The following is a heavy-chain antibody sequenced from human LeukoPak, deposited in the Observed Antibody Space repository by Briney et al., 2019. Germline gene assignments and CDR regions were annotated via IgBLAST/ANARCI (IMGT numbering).Heavy chain of an antibody. D-gene: IGHD2-15*01. J-gene: IGHJ4*02. CDR3: ARTYCSGGSCYASTHDY. CDR1: GYTFTGYY. Sequence: GPVKVSCKASGYTFTGYYMHWVRQAPGQGLEWMGWINPNSGGTNYAQKFQGRVTMTRDTSISTAYMELSRLRSDDTAVYYCARTYCSGGSCYASTHDYSGLGTLVTVSS. V-gene: IGHV1-2*02. CDR2: INPNSGGT.